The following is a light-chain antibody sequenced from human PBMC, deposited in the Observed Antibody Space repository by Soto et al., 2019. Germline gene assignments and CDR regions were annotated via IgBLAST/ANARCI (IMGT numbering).Light chain of an antibody. Sequence: DIQMTQSPSSLSASVGDRVTITCQASQDIRNFLNWYQQKPGKAPKLLIYDASNLETGVPSRFSGSGSGTDFTFSISSLQPEDIATYYCQQNDNLPLTFGGGTKVDIK. CDR2: DAS. CDR1: QDIRNF. J-gene: IGKJ4*01. V-gene: IGKV1-33*01. CDR3: QQNDNLPLT.